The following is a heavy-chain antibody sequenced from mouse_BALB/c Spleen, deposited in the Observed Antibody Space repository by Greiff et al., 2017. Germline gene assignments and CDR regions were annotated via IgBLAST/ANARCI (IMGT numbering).Heavy chain of an antibody. V-gene: IGHV1S29*02. J-gene: IGHJ2*01. Sequence: EVQVVESGPELVKPGASVKISCKASGYTFTDYNMHWVKQSHGKSLEWIGYIYPYNGGTGYNQKFKSKATLTVDNSSSTAYMELRSLTSEDSAVYYCARSFTTVVATRGFDYWGQGTTLTVSS. CDR2: IYPYNGGT. CDR1: GYTFTDYN. CDR3: ARSFTTVVATRGFDY. D-gene: IGHD1-1*01.